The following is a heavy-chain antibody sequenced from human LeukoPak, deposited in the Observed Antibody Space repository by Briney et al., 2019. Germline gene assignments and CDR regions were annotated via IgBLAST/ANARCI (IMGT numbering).Heavy chain of an antibody. CDR1: GFTFSRYW. CDR2: INSDGSRI. V-gene: IGHV3-74*01. D-gene: IGHD4-17*01. CDR3: ARDADYGDWGGIDP. Sequence: GGSLRLSCAASGFTFSRYWMHWVRQAPGKGLVWVSRINSDGSRISYADSVKGRFPISRDNAKNTLYLQMNSLRAEDAAVYYCARDADYGDWGGIDPWGQGTLVTVSS. J-gene: IGHJ5*02.